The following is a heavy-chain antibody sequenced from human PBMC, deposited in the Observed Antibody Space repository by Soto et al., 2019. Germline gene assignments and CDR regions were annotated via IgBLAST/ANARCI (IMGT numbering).Heavy chain of an antibody. CDR1: GGSISSTTYY. V-gene: IGHV4-39*01. Sequence: PSETLSLTCTVSGGSISSTTYYWGWIRQPPGKGLEWIGSVSYSGSTYYSPSLKSRVTISVDTAKNQFSVKLSSVTAADTSVYYCARNQTALGTGGFDYLGQGALLTVSS. D-gene: IGHD5-18*01. CDR2: VSYSGST. CDR3: ARNQTALGTGGFDY. J-gene: IGHJ4*02.